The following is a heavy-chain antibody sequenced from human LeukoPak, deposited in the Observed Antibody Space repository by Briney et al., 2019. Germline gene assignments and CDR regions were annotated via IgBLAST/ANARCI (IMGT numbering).Heavy chain of an antibody. CDR3: AIPGVDKNAFDI. V-gene: IGHV4-39*07. CDR2: INHSGST. CDR1: GGSISSSSYY. D-gene: IGHD3-3*01. Sequence: SSETLSLTCTVSGGSISSSSYYWGWIRQPPGKGLEWIGEINHSGSTNYNPSLKSRVTISVDKSKNQFSLNLSSVTAADTAVYYCAIPGVDKNAFDIWGQGTMVTVSS. J-gene: IGHJ3*02.